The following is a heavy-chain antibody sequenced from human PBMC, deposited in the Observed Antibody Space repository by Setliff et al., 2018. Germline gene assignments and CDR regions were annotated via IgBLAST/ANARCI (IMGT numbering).Heavy chain of an antibody. Sequence: GASVKVSCKASGYTFTDYPITWVRQAPGQGLEWMGWIHTMSGESTFAQGFTGRFVFSLDASVSTAYLEINNLKGEDTAVYYCARGSSATSPFDSWGQGTLVTAPQ. CDR1: GYTFTDYP. CDR3: ARGSSATSPFDS. V-gene: IGHV7-4-1*02. D-gene: IGHD3-10*01. J-gene: IGHJ4*02. CDR2: IHTMSGES.